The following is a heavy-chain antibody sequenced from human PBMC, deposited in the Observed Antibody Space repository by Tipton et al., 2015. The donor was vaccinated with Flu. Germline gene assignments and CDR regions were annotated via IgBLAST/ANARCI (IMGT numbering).Heavy chain of an antibody. D-gene: IGHD6-13*01. CDR1: GYSISSGYY. J-gene: IGHJ4*02. Sequence: TLSLTCTVSGYSISSGYYWGWIRQPPGKGLEWIGSVYHSGSTYYNPSLKSRVTISVDTSKNQFSLKLSSVTAADTAVYYCARGRAGIAAAGITDYWGQGTLVTVSS. CDR3: ARGRAGIAAAGITDY. CDR2: VYHSGST. V-gene: IGHV4-38-2*02.